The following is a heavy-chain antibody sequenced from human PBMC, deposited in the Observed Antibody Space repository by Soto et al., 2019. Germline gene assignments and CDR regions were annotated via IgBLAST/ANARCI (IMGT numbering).Heavy chain of an antibody. D-gene: IGHD6-19*01. CDR2: IYYSGST. J-gene: IGHJ4*02. V-gene: IGHV4-39*01. CDR1: GGSLSSSIYY. Sequence: SETLSLTCPVAGGSLSSSIYYWGWIRQPPGKGLEWIGSIYYSGSTYYNPSLKSRVTISVDTSKNQFSLKLSSVTAADTAVYYCASLGRGSGYSSGWYLRRLDYWGQGTLVTVPQ. CDR3: ASLGRGSGYSSGWYLRRLDY.